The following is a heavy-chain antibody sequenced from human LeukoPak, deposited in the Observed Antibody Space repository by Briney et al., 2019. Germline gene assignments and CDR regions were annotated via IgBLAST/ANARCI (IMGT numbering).Heavy chain of an antibody. CDR3: VKVHNWNDGNFDY. J-gene: IGHJ4*02. CDR2: VSSSGGNT. V-gene: IGHV3-23*01. Sequence: QPGGSLRLSCAASGFTFSSYAMTWVRQVPGKGLEWVSGVSSSGGNTYYVDSVKGRFTISRDNSKNTVYLQMNSLRAEDTALYYCVKVHNWNDGNFDYWGQGTLVTVSS. CDR1: GFTFSSYA. D-gene: IGHD1-1*01.